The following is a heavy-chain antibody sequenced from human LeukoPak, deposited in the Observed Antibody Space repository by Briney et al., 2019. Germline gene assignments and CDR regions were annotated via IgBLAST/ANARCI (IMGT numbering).Heavy chain of an antibody. D-gene: IGHD5-24*01. J-gene: IGHJ4*02. CDR1: GYTFTSYY. CDR2: INPSGGST. V-gene: IGHV1-46*01. CDR3: ARDGTTGYNDY. Sequence: ASVKVSCKASGYTFTSYYMHWVRQAPGQGLEWMGIINPSGGSTSYAQKFQGRVTMTRDMSTSTVYMELSRLRSDDTAVYYCARDGTTGYNDYWGQGTLVTVSS.